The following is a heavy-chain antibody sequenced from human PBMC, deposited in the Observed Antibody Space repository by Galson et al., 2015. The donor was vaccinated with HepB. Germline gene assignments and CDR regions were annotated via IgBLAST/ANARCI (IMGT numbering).Heavy chain of an antibody. D-gene: IGHD2-15*01. J-gene: IGHJ4*02. CDR1: GFTFSNYG. CDR3: AKVEVAGRRYFDY. Sequence: SLRLSCAASGFTFSNYGMHWVRQAPGKGLEWVAFIRYDGSNKYYADSVKGRFTISRDNSKNTLYLQMNSLRAEDTAVYYCAKVEVAGRRYFDYWGQGTLVTVSS. CDR2: IRYDGSNK. V-gene: IGHV3-30*02.